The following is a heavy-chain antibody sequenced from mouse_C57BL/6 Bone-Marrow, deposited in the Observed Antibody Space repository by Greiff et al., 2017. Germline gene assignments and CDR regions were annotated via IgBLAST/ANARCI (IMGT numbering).Heavy chain of an antibody. D-gene: IGHD4-1*01. CDR3: ERKRRQSGTGDYLDY. V-gene: IGHV1-81*01. CDR1: GYTFTSYG. Sequence: VKLQQSGAELARPGASVKLSCKASGYTFTSYGISWVKQRTGQGLEWIGEIYPRSGNTYYNEKFKGKATLTADKSSSTAYMELRSLTSEDSAVYFCERKRRQSGTGDYLDYWGQGTTRTVSS. CDR2: IYPRSGNT. J-gene: IGHJ2*01.